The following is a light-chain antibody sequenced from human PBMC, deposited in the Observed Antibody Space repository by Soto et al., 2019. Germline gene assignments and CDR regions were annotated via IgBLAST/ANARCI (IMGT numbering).Light chain of an antibody. CDR1: SSDVGNYDY. Sequence: QSALTQPPSASGSPGQSVTISCTGTSSDVGNYDYVSWFQQHPGKAPKLLIYEVSKRPSGVPDRFSGSKSGNTASLTVSGLQAEDEADYYCSSHAPRSYVFGTGTKVTVL. J-gene: IGLJ1*01. CDR3: SSHAPRSYV. V-gene: IGLV2-8*01. CDR2: EVS.